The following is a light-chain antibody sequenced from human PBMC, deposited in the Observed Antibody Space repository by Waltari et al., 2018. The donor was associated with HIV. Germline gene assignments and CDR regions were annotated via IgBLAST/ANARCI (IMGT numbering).Light chain of an antibody. V-gene: IGKV1-5*03. CDR3: QQYNHYPMT. CDR1: QNIHNY. J-gene: IGKJ4*01. Sequence: DIKMTQPPSTLSASVGDRITITCRASQNIHNYLAWYQQKPGKAPKLLVYKASYLQTGVPQRFSGLGSGTDFSLTISSLQADDFATYYCQQYNHYPMTFGGGTQVEI. CDR2: KAS.